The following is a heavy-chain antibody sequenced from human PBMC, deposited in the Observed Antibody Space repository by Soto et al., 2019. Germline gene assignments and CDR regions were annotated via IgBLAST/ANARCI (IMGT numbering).Heavy chain of an antibody. Sequence: SGPTLVKPTQTLTLTCTFSGFSLSTRGVGVGWIRQPPGKALEWLALIYWDDDKRYSPSLKSRLTITKDTSKNQVVLTMTNMDPVDTATYYCAHSPDWGPVHYYFDYWGQGTLVTVSS. CDR1: GFSLSTRGVG. CDR2: IYWDDDK. CDR3: AHSPDWGPVHYYFDY. V-gene: IGHV2-5*02. J-gene: IGHJ4*02. D-gene: IGHD7-27*01.